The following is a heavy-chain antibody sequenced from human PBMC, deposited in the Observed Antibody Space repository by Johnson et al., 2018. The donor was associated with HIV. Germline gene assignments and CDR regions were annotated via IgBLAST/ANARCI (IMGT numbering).Heavy chain of an antibody. CDR1: GFTFSSYA. CDR2: ISYDGSNK. V-gene: IGHV3-30*04. Sequence: PLVESGGGLVQPGGSLRLSCAASGFTFSSYAMHWVRQAPGKGLEWVAVISYDGSNKYYADSVKGRFTISRDNSKNTLYLQMNSLRAEDTAVYYCARDRGAFDIWGQGTMVTVSS. J-gene: IGHJ3*02. CDR3: ARDRGAFDI.